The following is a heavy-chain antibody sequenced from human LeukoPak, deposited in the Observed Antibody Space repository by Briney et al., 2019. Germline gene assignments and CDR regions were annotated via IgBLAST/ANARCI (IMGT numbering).Heavy chain of an antibody. CDR3: ARDPIGSGWYLFDY. J-gene: IGHJ4*02. Sequence: PGGSLRLSCAASGFTFCSYAMHWVRQAPGKGLEWVAVISYDGSNKYYADSVKGRFTISRDNSKNTLYLQMNSLRAEDTAVYYCARDPIGSGWYLFDYWGQGTLVTVSS. D-gene: IGHD6-19*01. V-gene: IGHV3-30-3*01. CDR2: ISYDGSNK. CDR1: GFTFCSYA.